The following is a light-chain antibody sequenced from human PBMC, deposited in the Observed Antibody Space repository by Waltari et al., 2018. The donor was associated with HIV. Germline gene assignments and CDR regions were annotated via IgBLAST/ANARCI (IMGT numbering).Light chain of an antibody. V-gene: IGKV1D-12*01. CDR2: GAS. CDR1: QDLRGW. Sequence: DIQVTQSPSFVSASVGDTVVITCRASQDLRGWLAWFRQEPGEAPKLLIYGASTLQSGVPSRFRGSGSGRLFTLTISSLQPEDFATYYCQQAVSFPLAFGGGTKVEI. CDR3: QQAVSFPLA. J-gene: IGKJ4*01.